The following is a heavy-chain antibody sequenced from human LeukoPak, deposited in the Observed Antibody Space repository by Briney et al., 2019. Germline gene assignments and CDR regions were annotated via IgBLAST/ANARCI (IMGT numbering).Heavy chain of an antibody. CDR3: ARGYYDSSGYYYHAFDI. J-gene: IGHJ3*02. CDR2: IYHSGST. D-gene: IGHD3-22*01. V-gene: IGHV4-38-2*02. Sequence: SETLSLTCTVSGGSISSYYWGWIRQPPGKGLEWIGSIYHSGSTYYNPSLKSRVTISVDTSKNQFSLKLSSVTAADTAVYYCARGYYDSSGYYYHAFDIWGQGTMVTVSS. CDR1: GGSISSYY.